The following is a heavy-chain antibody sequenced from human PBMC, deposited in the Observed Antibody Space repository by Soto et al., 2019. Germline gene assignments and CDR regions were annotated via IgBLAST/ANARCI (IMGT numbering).Heavy chain of an antibody. CDR3: ASIDLGYCSSTSCYKNFREGGMDV. Sequence: SGTLALTCAVSGGSIGSSNWWSWVRQPPGQGLEWIGEIYHSGSTNYNPSLKSRVTISVDKSKNQFSLKLSSVTAADTAVYYCASIDLGYCSSTSCYKNFREGGMDVWGQGTTVTVSS. CDR2: IYHSGST. J-gene: IGHJ6*02. D-gene: IGHD2-2*02. V-gene: IGHV4-4*02. CDR1: GGSIGSSNW.